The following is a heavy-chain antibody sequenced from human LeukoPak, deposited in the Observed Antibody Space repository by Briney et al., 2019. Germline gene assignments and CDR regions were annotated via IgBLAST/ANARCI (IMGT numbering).Heavy chain of an antibody. V-gene: IGHV4-39*07. Sequence: PSETLSLTCTVSGGSISDSSSYWGWIRQSPGTGLEWIGNIYFGGSNYYNPTLKSRVTISVDTFKNQFSLKLTSVTAADTAVYYCAKTSYDYSTGYSHDAFDIWGQGTMVIVSS. J-gene: IGHJ3*02. CDR3: AKTSYDYSTGYSHDAFDI. D-gene: IGHD3/OR15-3a*01. CDR1: GGSISDSSSY. CDR2: IYFGGSN.